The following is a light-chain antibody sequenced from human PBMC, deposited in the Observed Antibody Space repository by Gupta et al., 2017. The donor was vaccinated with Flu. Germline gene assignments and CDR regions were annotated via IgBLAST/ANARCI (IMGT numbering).Light chain of an antibody. J-gene: IGLJ1*01. CDR2: DVR. Sequence: SFTISSTGTSSDVGDHNSVSVFQHHPDKVPKLLLYDVRKRPSGVPDRFSGSKSGNTASLTISGLQTEDEADYYCCSYAGSFTYVFGTGTKVTVL. V-gene: IGLV2-11*01. CDR1: SSDVGDHNS. CDR3: CSYAGSFTYV.